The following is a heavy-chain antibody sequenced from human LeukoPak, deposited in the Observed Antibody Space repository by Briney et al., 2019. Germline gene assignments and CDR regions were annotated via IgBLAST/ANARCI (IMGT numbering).Heavy chain of an antibody. J-gene: IGHJ4*02. CDR1: GFTVSSNY. D-gene: IGHD3-3*01. Sequence: GGSLRLSCAASGFTVSSNYMSWVRQAPGKGLEWVSVIYSGGSTYYADSVKGRFTISRDNSKNTLYLRMNSLRAEDTAVYYCAREVVGITIFGVVDYWGQGTLVTVSS. CDR2: IYSGGST. V-gene: IGHV3-66*02. CDR3: AREVVGITIFGVVDY.